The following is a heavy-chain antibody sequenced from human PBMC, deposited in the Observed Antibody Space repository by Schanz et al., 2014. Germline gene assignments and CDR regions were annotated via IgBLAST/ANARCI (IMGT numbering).Heavy chain of an antibody. J-gene: IGHJ6*02. D-gene: IGHD3-9*01. Sequence: QIQLVQSGPEVKKPGATVKVSCKASGYIFINSGISWVRQAPGQGLEWMGWISVYNHNKEYDQKFQGRVTMTTDTSTSTAYMALTDLRSDDTAVYYCARDSGPYYDKSMDVWGQGTTVAVSS. CDR3: ARDSGPYYDKSMDV. CDR1: GYIFINSG. V-gene: IGHV1-18*01. CDR2: ISVYNHNK.